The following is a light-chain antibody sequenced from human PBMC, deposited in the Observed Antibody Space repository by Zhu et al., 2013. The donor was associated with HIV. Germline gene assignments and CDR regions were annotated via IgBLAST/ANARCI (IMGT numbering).Light chain of an antibody. J-gene: IGKJ1*01. CDR3: QQYGSSPPT. CDR2: GAS. Sequence: EIVLTQSPGTLSLSPGERATLSCRASQSVSSNYLVWYQQKPGQAPRLLIYGASSRATGIPDRFSGSGSGTDFTLTISRLEPEDFAVYYCQQYGSSPPTFGQGTKVEI. V-gene: IGKV3-20*01. CDR1: QSVSSNY.